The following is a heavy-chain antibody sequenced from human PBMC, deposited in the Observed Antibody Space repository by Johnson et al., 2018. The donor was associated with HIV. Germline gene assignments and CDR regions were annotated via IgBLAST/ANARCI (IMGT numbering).Heavy chain of an antibody. CDR2: ISYDGSNK. Sequence: QVQLVESGGGVVQPGRSLRLSCAASGFTFSSYAMHWVRQAPGKGLEWVAVISYDGSNKYYADSVKGRFTISRDNSENTLYLQMNSLRAEDTAVYYCAKGMGELLRIDAFDIWGQGTMVTVSS. CDR1: GFTFSSYA. J-gene: IGHJ3*02. V-gene: IGHV3-30*04. D-gene: IGHD1-26*01. CDR3: AKGMGELLRIDAFDI.